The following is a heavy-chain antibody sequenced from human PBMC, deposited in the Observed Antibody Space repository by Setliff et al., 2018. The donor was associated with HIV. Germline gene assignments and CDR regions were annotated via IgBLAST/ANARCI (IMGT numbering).Heavy chain of an antibody. D-gene: IGHD6-6*01. CDR1: GGSISSSNW. J-gene: IGHJ3*02. CDR3: ARGPESVAPRMCAFDI. CDR2: IYHSGNT. V-gene: IGHV4-4*02. Sequence: PSETLSLTCAVSGGSISSSNWWSWVRQPPGKGLEWIGEIYHSGNTNYNPSLKSRVTISVDPSKSQFSLRLNSVTAADTATYYCARGPESVAPRMCAFDIWGQGTMVTVSS.